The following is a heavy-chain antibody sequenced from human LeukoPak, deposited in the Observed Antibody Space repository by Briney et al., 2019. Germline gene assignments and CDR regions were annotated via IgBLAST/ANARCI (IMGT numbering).Heavy chain of an antibody. J-gene: IGHJ4*02. CDR3: ARDFLNPRRPHCGIGY. Sequence: ASVKVSCKASGYTFTGYYMHWVRQAPGQGLEWMGWINPNSGGTNYAQKFQGRVTMTRDTSISTAYMELSRLRSDDTAVYYCARDFLNPRRPHCGIGYWGQGTLVTVSS. CDR2: INPNSGGT. D-gene: IGHD2-15*01. V-gene: IGHV1-2*02. CDR1: GYTFTGYY.